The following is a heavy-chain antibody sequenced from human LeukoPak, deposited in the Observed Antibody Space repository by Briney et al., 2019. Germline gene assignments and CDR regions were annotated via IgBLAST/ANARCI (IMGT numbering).Heavy chain of an antibody. D-gene: IGHD6-19*01. CDR3: AKDYSSGPAALDY. V-gene: IGHV1-2*06. Sequence: ASVKVSCKASGYTFTGYYMHWVRQAPGQGLEWMGRINPNSGGTNYAQKFQGRVTMTRDTSISTAYMELSRLRSDDTAVYYCAKDYSSGPAALDYWGQGTLVTVSS. CDR1: GYTFTGYY. CDR2: INPNSGGT. J-gene: IGHJ4*02.